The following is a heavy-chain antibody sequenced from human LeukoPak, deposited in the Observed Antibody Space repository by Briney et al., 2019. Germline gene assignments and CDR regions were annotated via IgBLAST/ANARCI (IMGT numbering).Heavy chain of an antibody. CDR1: GFTFSNYA. CDR2: IRYDGSRK. D-gene: IGHD3-22*01. Sequence: GGSLRLSCAASGFTFSNYAMHWVRQAPGKGLEWVAYIRYDGSRKYYADSVTGRFTISRDNSKNTLYLQVQSLRGEDTAVYYCATETPDTSGSKLDYWGQGTLVTVSS. CDR3: ATETPDTSGSKLDY. J-gene: IGHJ4*02. V-gene: IGHV3-30*02.